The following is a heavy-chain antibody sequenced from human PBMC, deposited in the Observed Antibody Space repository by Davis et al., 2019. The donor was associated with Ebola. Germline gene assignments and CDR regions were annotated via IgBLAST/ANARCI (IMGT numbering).Heavy chain of an antibody. V-gene: IGHV1-69*06. CDR3: ARDMGMVHEANWFDP. J-gene: IGHJ5*02. CDR2: VTPVFGPA. CDR1: GGTFNSFG. Sequence: SVKVSCKASGGTFNSFGFSWVRQAPGQGLEWMGGVTPVFGPANYAQKFQGRVTITANKSTSTVYMELTSLRSEDTAVYYCARDMGMVHEANWFDPWGQGTLVTVSS. D-gene: IGHD3-10*01.